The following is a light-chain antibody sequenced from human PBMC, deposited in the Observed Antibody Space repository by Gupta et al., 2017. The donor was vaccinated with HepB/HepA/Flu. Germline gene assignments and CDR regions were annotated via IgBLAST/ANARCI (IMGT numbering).Light chain of an antibody. J-gene: IGKJ1*01. CDR3: LKYNNWWT. V-gene: IGKV3-15*01. Sequence: IVLAPFPATLSVCPGERATLSCRASQSVRSNLAWYQQKPGQDPRLLIYDASTRATGIPARCSGSGSGTDFTLTISRLQSEDCGIYYCLKYNNWWTFGQGTQVEI. CDR1: QSVRSN. CDR2: DAS.